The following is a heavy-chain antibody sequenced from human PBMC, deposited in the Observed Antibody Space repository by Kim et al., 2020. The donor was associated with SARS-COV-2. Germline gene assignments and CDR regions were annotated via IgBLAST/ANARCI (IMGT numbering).Heavy chain of an antibody. D-gene: IGHD6-13*01. V-gene: IGHV3-15*01. Sequence: APVKGRFTISRDDSKNTLYLQMNSLNTEDTAVYYCTTALPSIAAAGTFDYWGQGTLVTVSS. CDR3: TTALPSIAAAGTFDY. J-gene: IGHJ4*02.